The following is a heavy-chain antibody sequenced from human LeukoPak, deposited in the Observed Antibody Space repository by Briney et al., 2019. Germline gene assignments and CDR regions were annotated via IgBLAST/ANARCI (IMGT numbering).Heavy chain of an antibody. J-gene: IGHJ5*02. Sequence: ASVKVSCKASGYTFTGYGISWVRQAPGQGLEWMGWISAYNGNTNYAQKLQGRVTMTTDTSTSTAYMELRSLRSDDTAVYYCARARYCSGGSCRPPGWFDPWGQGTLVTVSS. CDR1: GYTFTGYG. CDR2: ISAYNGNT. CDR3: ARARYCSGGSCRPPGWFDP. D-gene: IGHD2-15*01. V-gene: IGHV1-18*04.